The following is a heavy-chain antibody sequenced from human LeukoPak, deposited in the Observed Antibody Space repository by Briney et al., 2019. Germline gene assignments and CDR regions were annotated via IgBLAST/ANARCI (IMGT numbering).Heavy chain of an antibody. CDR3: ARGKTNIAARPDAYFDY. D-gene: IGHD6-6*01. CDR1: GYTFTSYG. V-gene: IGHV1-18*01. J-gene: IGHJ4*02. Sequence: ASVKVSCKASGYTFTSYGISWVRQAPGQGLEWMGWISAYNGNTNYAKKLQGRVTMTTDTSTSTAYMELRSLRSDDTAVYYCARGKTNIAARPDAYFDYWGQGTLVTVSS. CDR2: ISAYNGNT.